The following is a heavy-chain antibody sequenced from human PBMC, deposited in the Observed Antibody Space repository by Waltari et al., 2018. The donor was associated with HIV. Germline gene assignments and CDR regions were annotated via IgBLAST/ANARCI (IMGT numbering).Heavy chain of an antibody. V-gene: IGHV4-34*01. CDR3: GRVLPKISHASGDWIWEKILDNYYVDL. CDR2: INPGDSV. Sequence: QVRLEQWGTGLLRRSETLSLTASGYGGSITDYSWGWIPPAPEKGLEWIAQINPGDSVKSNPALKGGVSISMKTSKNQFSLTLRSVSAAETSVYFCGRVLPKISHASGDWIWEKILDNYYVDLGGQGTLAIVSS. J-gene: IGHJ4*02. CDR1: GGSITDYS. D-gene: IGHD3-10*02.